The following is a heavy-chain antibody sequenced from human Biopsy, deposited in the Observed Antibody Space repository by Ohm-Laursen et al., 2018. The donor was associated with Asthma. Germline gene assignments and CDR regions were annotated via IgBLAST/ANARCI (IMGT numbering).Heavy chain of an antibody. CDR1: SGSGGYMRSGNYY. J-gene: IGHJ6*02. CDR3: VRGSSSWHHGPFHYFYGLDV. D-gene: IGHD6-13*01. Sequence: GTLSLTCRLSSGSGGYMRSGNYYWGWIRQPPGKGLEWIGRIYYSGTTYYNPSLQIRVNVSADTSRNQFSLKLTSVTAADTAVYYCVRGSSSWHHGPFHYFYGLDVWGQGTTATVSS. CDR2: IYYSGTT. V-gene: IGHV4-39*01.